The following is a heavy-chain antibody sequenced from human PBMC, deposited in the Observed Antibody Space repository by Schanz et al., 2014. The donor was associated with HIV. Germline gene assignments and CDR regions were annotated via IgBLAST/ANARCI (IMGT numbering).Heavy chain of an antibody. Sequence: QVRLAQSGAEVKRPGALVTVSCSAVGSTFPDIDINWVRRAAGQGLEWMAWINPNRGGTNYAQKYLGRVTMTRDTSISTAYIELSSLTSDDTAVYYCARAPPREQWLIGYYGMDVWGQGTTVTVSS. CDR1: GSTFPDID. D-gene: IGHD6-19*01. CDR2: INPNRGGT. J-gene: IGHJ6*02. CDR3: ARAPPREQWLIGYYGMDV. V-gene: IGHV1-2*02.